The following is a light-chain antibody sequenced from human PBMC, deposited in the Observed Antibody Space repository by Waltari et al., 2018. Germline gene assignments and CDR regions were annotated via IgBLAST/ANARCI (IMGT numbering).Light chain of an antibody. J-gene: IGKJ1*01. Sequence: IQMTQSPSTLSASVVERITTTCRASQRIERCLAWYQQKPGKAPKLLIYKTSTLESGVASRFSGSGYGTEFTLTISSLQPDDLATYYCQEYKTYRTFGQGTKVEIK. CDR3: QEYKTYRT. V-gene: IGKV1-5*03. CDR2: KTS. CDR1: QRIERC.